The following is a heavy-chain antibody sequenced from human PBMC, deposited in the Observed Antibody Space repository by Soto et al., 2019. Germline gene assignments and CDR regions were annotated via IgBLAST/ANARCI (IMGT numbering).Heavy chain of an antibody. Sequence: PGGSLRLSCAASGFTFSSYGMSWVRQAPGKGLEWVSGISGSGGSTYYADSVRGRFTISRDNSKNTLYLQMSSLRAEDTAVYYCAKDTRLSSGDLSFEAFDYWGQGTLVTVSS. D-gene: IGHD3-16*02. CDR1: GFTFSSYG. V-gene: IGHV3-23*01. CDR2: ISGSGGST. J-gene: IGHJ4*02. CDR3: AKDTRLSSGDLSFEAFDY.